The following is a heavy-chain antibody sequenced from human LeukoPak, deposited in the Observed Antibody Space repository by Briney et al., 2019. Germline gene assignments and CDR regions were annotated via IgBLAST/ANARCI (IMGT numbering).Heavy chain of an antibody. Sequence: GGSLRLSCAASGSTFSSYWMSWVRQAPGKGLEWVANIKQDGSEKYYVDSVKGRFTISRDNAKNSLYLQMNSLRAEDTAVYYCARPQSIAARPYYYYYGMDVWGQGTTVTVSS. V-gene: IGHV3-7*01. D-gene: IGHD6-6*01. CDR2: IKQDGSEK. CDR1: GSTFSSYW. CDR3: ARPQSIAARPYYYYYGMDV. J-gene: IGHJ6*02.